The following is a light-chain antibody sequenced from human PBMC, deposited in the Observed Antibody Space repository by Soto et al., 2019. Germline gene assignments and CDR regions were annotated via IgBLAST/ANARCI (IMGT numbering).Light chain of an antibody. CDR3: QQATSFPFT. V-gene: IGKV1-12*01. CDR1: QGVGSW. CDR2: AAS. Sequence: DIQMTQSPSSLSASVGDRVTITCRASQGVGSWLAWYQQKPGIAPRLLISAASSLQSGAPSRFSGSGSGTDFSLIISNLQPEDFATYYCQQATSFPFTFGPGTKVDIX. J-gene: IGKJ3*01.